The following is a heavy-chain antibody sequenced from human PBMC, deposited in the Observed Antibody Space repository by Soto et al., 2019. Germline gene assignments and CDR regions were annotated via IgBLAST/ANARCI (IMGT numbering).Heavy chain of an antibody. Sequence: ASVKVSCKASGYTFTDYYMHWVRQAPGQGLEWMGWISAYNGNTNYAQRLQGRVTMTTDTSTSTAYMELRSLRSDDTAVYYCARDTSGITGTTDYYYGMDVWGQGTTVTVSS. CDR1: GYTFTDYY. D-gene: IGHD1-7*01. V-gene: IGHV1-18*04. J-gene: IGHJ6*02. CDR2: ISAYNGNT. CDR3: ARDTSGITGTTDYYYGMDV.